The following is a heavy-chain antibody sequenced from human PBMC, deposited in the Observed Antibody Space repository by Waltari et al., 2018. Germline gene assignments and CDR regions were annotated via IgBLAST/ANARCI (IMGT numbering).Heavy chain of an antibody. CDR2: VSYSGTT. D-gene: IGHD5-12*01. CDR3: ATYIGASVGTAAFDV. CDR1: GVSITSNRHY. Sequence: QLQLQESGPRLVRPSETLSLICRVSGVSITSNRHYWAWIRQSPGQGLDWIGTVSYSGTTYTNPSLKSRVSVSRDTSKNQVSLILGSVTAADMAVYYCATYIGASVGTAAFDVWGQGTMVTVSS. V-gene: IGHV4-39*01. J-gene: IGHJ3*01.